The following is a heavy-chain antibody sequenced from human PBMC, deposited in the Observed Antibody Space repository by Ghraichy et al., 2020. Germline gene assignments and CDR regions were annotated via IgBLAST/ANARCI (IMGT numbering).Heavy chain of an antibody. CDR3: AREKNYDSSGYAFDY. D-gene: IGHD3-22*01. V-gene: IGHV4-59*01. J-gene: IGHJ4*02. CDR1: GGSISSYY. CDR2: IYYSGST. Sequence: ESLNISCTVSGGSISSYYWSWIRQPPGKGLEWIGYIYYSGSTNYNPSLKSRVTISVDTSKNQFSLKLSSVTAADTAVYYCAREKNYDSSGYAFDYWGQGTLVTVSS.